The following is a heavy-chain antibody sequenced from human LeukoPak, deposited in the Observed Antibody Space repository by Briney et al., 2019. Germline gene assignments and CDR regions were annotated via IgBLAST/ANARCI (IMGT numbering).Heavy chain of an antibody. Sequence: SETLSLTCTVSGGSISSYYWSWIRQPPGKGLEWIGEITRNGITNYNPSLKSRVTMSLDTSKNQFSLRLSSVTAADTAVYYCARLDQLIQDFWYFDLWGRGTLVAVSS. CDR3: ARLDQLIQDFWYFDL. CDR2: ITRNGIT. CDR1: GGSISSYY. J-gene: IGHJ2*01. V-gene: IGHV4-34*01. D-gene: IGHD2-2*01.